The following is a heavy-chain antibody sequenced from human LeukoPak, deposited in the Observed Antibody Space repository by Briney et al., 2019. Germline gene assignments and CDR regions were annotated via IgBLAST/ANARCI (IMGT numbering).Heavy chain of an antibody. CDR3: AIVVVVAAKGYFDY. J-gene: IGHJ4*02. V-gene: IGHV1-69*05. CDR2: IIPIFGTA. Sequence: SVKVSCKASGGTFSSYAISWVRQAPGQGLEWMGGIIPIFGTANYAQKFQGRVTITTDESTSTAYMELSSLRSEDTAVYYCAIVVVVAAKGYFDYWGQGTPVTVSS. CDR1: GGTFSSYA. D-gene: IGHD2-15*01.